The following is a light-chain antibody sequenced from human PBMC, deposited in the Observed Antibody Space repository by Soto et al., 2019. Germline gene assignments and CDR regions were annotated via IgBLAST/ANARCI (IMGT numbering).Light chain of an antibody. Sequence: DVQMTQSTSSLSAYVGDRVTITCRASQRIGNYLHWYQQHPGKAPKLLIYVASSLQSGVPSRFSGSGSGTDFTLTISSLQPEDFATYYCHQTFSSPRTFGQGTKVELK. CDR3: HQTFSSPRT. CDR1: QRIGNY. CDR2: VAS. V-gene: IGKV1-39*01. J-gene: IGKJ1*01.